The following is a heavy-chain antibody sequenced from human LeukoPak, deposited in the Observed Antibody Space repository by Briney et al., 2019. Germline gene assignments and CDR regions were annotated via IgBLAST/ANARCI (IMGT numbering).Heavy chain of an antibody. V-gene: IGHV4-59*01. CDR1: GGSISVFY. J-gene: IGHJ4*02. Sequence: PSETLSLTCTVSGGSISVFYWSWIRQPPGKGLEWIGYIYYSGSTNYNPSLKSRVTISVDTSKNQFSLKLSSVTAADTAVYYCARGAQDETELFDYWGQGTLVTVSS. CDR2: IYYSGST. D-gene: IGHD1-14*01. CDR3: ARGAQDETELFDY.